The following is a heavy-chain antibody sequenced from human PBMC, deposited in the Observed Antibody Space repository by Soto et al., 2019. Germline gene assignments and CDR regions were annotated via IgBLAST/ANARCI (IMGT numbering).Heavy chain of an antibody. V-gene: IGHV4-39*01. CDR3: ARHPRRRSRSSTSCDPFDI. CDR1: GCSITTSSYY. CDR2: IYYSGST. Sequence: ETLSLTCTVSGCSITTSSYYWGWICQPPGKRPECIGSIYYSGSTYYNPSLNSRVTLSIDTSKNQLSLKLSSVTAAGRAVYYCARHPRRRSRSSTSCDPFDIWGQGTMVIFS. D-gene: IGHD2-2*01. J-gene: IGHJ3*02.